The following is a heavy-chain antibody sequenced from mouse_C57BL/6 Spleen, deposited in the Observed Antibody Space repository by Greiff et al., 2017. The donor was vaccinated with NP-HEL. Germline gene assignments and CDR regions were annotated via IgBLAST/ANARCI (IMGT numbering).Heavy chain of an antibody. CDR3: AITTVHYFDY. Sequence: VKLQQSGAELARPGASVKLSCKASGYTFTSYGISWVKQRTGQGLEWIGEIYPRSGNTYYNEKFKGKATLTADKSSSTAYMELRSLTSEDSAVYFCAITTVHYFDYWGQGTTLTVSS. CDR1: GYTFTSYG. V-gene: IGHV1-81*01. J-gene: IGHJ2*01. CDR2: IYPRSGNT. D-gene: IGHD1-1*01.